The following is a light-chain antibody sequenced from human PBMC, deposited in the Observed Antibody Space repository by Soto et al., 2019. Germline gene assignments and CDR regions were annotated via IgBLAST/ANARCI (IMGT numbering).Light chain of an antibody. CDR2: SAF. Sequence: EIVLTQSPGTLFLSPGERGTLSCRASQSVSSNYLAWYQQKPGQAPRLLIYSAFSRATGLPDRFSGSGSGTDFTLTISRLEPEDFAVYYCQYYGSSPWTFGQGTKVEIK. CDR1: QSVSSNY. CDR3: QYYGSSPWT. J-gene: IGKJ1*01. V-gene: IGKV3-20*01.